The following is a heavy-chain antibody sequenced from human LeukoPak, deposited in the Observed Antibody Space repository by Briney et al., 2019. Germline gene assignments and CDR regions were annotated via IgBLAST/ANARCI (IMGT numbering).Heavy chain of an antibody. J-gene: IGHJ4*02. CDR1: GFTFSSYA. CDR3: AKDPAAVYYFDY. V-gene: IGHV3-23*01. D-gene: IGHD6-13*01. Sequence: PGGSLRLSCAASGFTFSSYAMSWVRQAPGKGLEWVSAISGSGGRPYYADSVKGRFTISRDNSKNTLYLQMNSLRAEDTAVYYCAKDPAAVYYFDYWGQGTLVTVSS. CDR2: ISGSGGRP.